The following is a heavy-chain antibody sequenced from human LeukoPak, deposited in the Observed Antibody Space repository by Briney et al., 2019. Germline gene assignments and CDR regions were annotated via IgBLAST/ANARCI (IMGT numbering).Heavy chain of an antibody. D-gene: IGHD1-26*01. CDR1: GFTVSTCF. Sequence: GGSLRLSCAASGFTVSTCFMSRVRQAPGKGLEWVSVIYSGGSTFYADSVKGRFTISRDNSKNTLYLQMNSLRAEDTAVYYCARGGDVVGVLFDSWGQGTLVTVSS. J-gene: IGHJ4*02. CDR2: IYSGGST. CDR3: ARGGDVVGVLFDS. V-gene: IGHV3-53*01.